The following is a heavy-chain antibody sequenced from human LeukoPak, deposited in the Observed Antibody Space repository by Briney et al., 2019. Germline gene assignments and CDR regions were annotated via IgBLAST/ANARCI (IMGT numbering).Heavy chain of an antibody. Sequence: SETLSLTCAVYGRSFSGYYWTWIRQPPGKGLEWIGEINHSGSTNYNPSLKSRVSISVDTSKNQFSLKLSSVTAADTAVYYCARGGRVAVVAFDYWGQGTLVTVSS. V-gene: IGHV4-34*01. CDR1: GRSFSGYY. CDR2: INHSGST. J-gene: IGHJ4*02. CDR3: ARGGRVAVVAFDY. D-gene: IGHD3-22*01.